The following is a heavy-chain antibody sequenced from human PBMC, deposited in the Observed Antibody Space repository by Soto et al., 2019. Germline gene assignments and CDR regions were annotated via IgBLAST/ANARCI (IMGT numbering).Heavy chain of an antibody. CDR2: MNPNSGNT. CDR1: GYTFTSYD. Sequence: GASVKVSCKASGYTFTSYDINWVRQATGQGLEWMGWMNPNSGNTGYAQKFQGRVTMTRNTSISTAYMELSSLRSEDTAVYYCARAWSGCYDYYYGMDVWGQGTTVTVSS. V-gene: IGHV1-8*01. J-gene: IGHJ6*02. D-gene: IGHD3-3*01. CDR3: ARAWSGCYDYYYGMDV.